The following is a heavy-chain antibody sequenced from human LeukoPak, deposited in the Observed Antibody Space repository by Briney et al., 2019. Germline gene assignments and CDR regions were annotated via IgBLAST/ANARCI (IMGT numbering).Heavy chain of an antibody. Sequence: GASVKVSCKASGYIFTNYYMHWVRQAPAHGLEWMGIIDPSGGSTTYAQKFQHRVTMTWDMSTTTVYMELSSLRSEDTAVYYCARVGGSGSYHYYYIDVWGRGTTVTVSS. D-gene: IGHD3-10*01. CDR2: IDPSGGST. CDR3: ARVGGSGSYHYYYIDV. CDR1: GYIFTNYY. V-gene: IGHV1-46*01. J-gene: IGHJ6*03.